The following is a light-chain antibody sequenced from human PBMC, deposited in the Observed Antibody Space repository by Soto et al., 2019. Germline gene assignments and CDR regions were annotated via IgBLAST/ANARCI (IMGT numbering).Light chain of an antibody. CDR3: QQYGSSPQT. V-gene: IGKV3-20*01. CDR2: GAS. J-gene: IGKJ2*01. CDR1: QSVSTAY. Sequence: ENVLTQSPDSLSLSPGDRATLFCRASQSVSTAYLAWYQWRPGQAPRLLIYGASFRATGIPDRFSGSGSGTDFTLTISRLEAEDFALYFCQQYGSSPQTFGPGTKLEIK.